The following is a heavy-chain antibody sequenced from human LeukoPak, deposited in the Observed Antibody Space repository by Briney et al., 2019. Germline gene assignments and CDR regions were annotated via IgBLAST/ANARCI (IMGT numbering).Heavy chain of an antibody. CDR2: ISSSSSYI. Sequence: GGSLRLSCVVSGFAFNRCWMNWVRQAPGKGLEWVSSISSSSSYIYYTDSVKGRFTISRDNAKNSLYLQMNSLRAEDTAVYYCARDTSSFGGVIVIYYYYYGMDVWGQGTTVTVSS. D-gene: IGHD3-16*02. CDR3: ARDTSSFGGVIVIYYYYYGMDV. CDR1: GFAFNRCW. V-gene: IGHV3-21*01. J-gene: IGHJ6*02.